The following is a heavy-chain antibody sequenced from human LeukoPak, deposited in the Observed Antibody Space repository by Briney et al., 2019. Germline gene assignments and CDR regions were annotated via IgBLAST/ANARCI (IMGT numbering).Heavy chain of an antibody. D-gene: IGHD2-2*01. CDR2: IYYSGST. V-gene: IGHV4-30-4*01. J-gene: IGHJ5*02. CDR3: ARGVHCSSTSCYVLDNWFNP. CDR1: GGSISSGDYY. Sequence: SETLSLTSTVPGGSISSGDYYWSWIRQPPGKGLEWIGYIYYSGSTYYNPSLKSRVTISVDTSKNQFSLKLSSVTAADTAVYYCARGVHCSSTSCYVLDNWFNPWGQGTLVTVSS.